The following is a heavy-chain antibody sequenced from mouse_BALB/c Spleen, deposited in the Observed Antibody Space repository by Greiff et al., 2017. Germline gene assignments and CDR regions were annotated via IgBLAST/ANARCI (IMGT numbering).Heavy chain of an antibody. CDR1: GFSLTSYG. D-gene: IGHD1-1*01. Sequence: VKVVESGPGLVAPSQSLSITCTVSGFSLTSYGVHWVRQPPGKGLEWLGVIWAGGSTNYNSALMSRLSISKDNSKSQVFLKMNSLQTDDTAMYYCAREGTTVVAPGYFDVWGAGTTVTVSS. CDR3: AREGTTVVAPGYFDV. V-gene: IGHV2-9*02. J-gene: IGHJ1*01. CDR2: IWAGGST.